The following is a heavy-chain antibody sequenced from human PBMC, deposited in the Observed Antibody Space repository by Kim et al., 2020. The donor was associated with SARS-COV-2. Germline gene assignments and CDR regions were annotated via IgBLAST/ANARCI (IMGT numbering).Heavy chain of an antibody. D-gene: IGHD2-15*01. J-gene: IGHJ4*02. Sequence: GGSLRLSCAASGFTFSTYWMTWVRQAPGKGLEWVANIREGGSVQYYVASVKGRFTISRDNTKNTLYLQMNSLRGEDTAVYYCARKGGCGGGNCYGAWSFDSWGQGTLVTVSS. CDR2: IREGGSVQ. V-gene: IGHV3-7*01. CDR1: GFTFSTYW. CDR3: ARKGGCGGGNCYGAWSFDS.